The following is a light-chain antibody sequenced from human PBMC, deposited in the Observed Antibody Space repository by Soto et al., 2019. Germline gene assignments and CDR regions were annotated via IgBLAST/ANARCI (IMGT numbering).Light chain of an antibody. Sequence: DIQMTQSPSTLSASVGDRVTITCRASQSISSWLAWYQQKPGKAPKLLIYKASSLEGGVPSRFSGSASGTEFTLTINCLQPDDFAPYYCQQYNTYPGTFGQGTKVEIK. CDR1: QSISSW. CDR2: KAS. V-gene: IGKV1-5*03. J-gene: IGKJ1*01. CDR3: QQYNTYPGT.